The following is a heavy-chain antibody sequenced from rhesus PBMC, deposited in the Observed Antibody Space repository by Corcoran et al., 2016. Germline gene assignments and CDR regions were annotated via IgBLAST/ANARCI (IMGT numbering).Heavy chain of an antibody. V-gene: IGHV4-93*02. CDR3: ASTDCSNSDCSSGDY. CDR2: IYGMWGTT. D-gene: IGHD2-15*01. J-gene: IGHJ4*01. Sequence: QVQLQESGPAVVQPSETLSLTCAVSGGSIRRYYWWCWIRQSPGKGRKWIGGIYGMWGTTEYNPFLKSRISISMATSNNQLSLKVTSVTAADTSVYYCASTDCSNSDCSSGDYWGQGVLVTVSS. CDR1: GGSIRRYYW.